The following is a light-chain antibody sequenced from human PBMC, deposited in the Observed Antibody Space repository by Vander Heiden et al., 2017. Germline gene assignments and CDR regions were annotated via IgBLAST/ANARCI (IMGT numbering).Light chain of an antibody. J-gene: IGKJ3*01. V-gene: IGKV3-11*01. CDR2: DAS. CDR1: QSVSSY. CDR3: QQRSNWPPIFT. Sequence: EIVLTQSPATLSLSPGERATLSCRASQSVSSYLDWYQQKPGQAPGLLIYDASTRATGIPARFSGSGSGTDFTLTISSLEPEDFAVYYCQQRSNWPPIFTFGPGTKVDIK.